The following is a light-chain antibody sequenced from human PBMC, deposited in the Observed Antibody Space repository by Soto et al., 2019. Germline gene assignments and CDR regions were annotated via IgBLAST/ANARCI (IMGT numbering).Light chain of an antibody. CDR1: SSDVGGYNY. V-gene: IGLV2-14*01. CDR3: SSYTSSSTLMV. CDR2: DVS. J-gene: IGLJ2*01. Sequence: QSVLTQPASVSGSPGQPITISCTGTSSDVGGYNYVSWYQQHPGKAPKLMIYDVSNRPSGVSNRFSGSKSGNTASLTISGLQAEDEADYYCSSYTSSSTLMVFGGGTQLTVL.